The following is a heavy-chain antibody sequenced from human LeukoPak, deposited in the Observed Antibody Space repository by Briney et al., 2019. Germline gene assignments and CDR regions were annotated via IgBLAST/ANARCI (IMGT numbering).Heavy chain of an antibody. CDR2: ISSSSSYI. CDR1: GFTFSSYS. Sequence: GGSLRLSCAASGFTFSSYSMNWVRQAPGKGLEWVSSISSSSSYIYYADSVKGRFTISRDNAKNSLYLQMNSLRAEDTAVYYCARQEVGYYYYYMDVWGKGTTVTVSS. CDR3: ARQEVGYYYYYMDV. V-gene: IGHV3-21*01. J-gene: IGHJ6*03.